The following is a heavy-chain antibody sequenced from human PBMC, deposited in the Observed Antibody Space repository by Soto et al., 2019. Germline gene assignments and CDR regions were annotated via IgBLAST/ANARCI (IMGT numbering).Heavy chain of an antibody. J-gene: IGHJ4*02. CDR3: ARGGNAGVDY. V-gene: IGHV1-8*01. Sequence: QVQLVQSGAEVREPGASVKVSCKASGYSFTSLDINWVRQTTGQGLEWMGWMQPSSGRTGYAQKLQGRVNMTRDTSINTAYMELSSLTSDDTAFYYCARGGNAGVDYWGQGTLVTVSS. D-gene: IGHD1-26*01. CDR2: MQPSSGRT. CDR1: GYSFTSLD.